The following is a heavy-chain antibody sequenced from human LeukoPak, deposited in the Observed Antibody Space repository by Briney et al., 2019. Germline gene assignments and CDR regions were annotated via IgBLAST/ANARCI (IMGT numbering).Heavy chain of an antibody. Sequence: PGGSLRLSCAASGFTFSSYWMSWVRQAPGKGLEWVSVIYSGGSTYYADSVKGRFTISRDNSKNTLYLQMNSLRAEDTAVYYCARDGYNRDGCWGQGTLVTVSS. CDR3: ARDGYNRDGC. J-gene: IGHJ4*02. V-gene: IGHV3-66*01. D-gene: IGHD5-24*01. CDR2: IYSGGST. CDR1: GFTFSSYW.